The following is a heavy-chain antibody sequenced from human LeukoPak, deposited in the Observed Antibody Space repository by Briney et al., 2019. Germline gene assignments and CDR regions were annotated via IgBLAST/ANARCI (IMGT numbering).Heavy chain of an antibody. CDR2: ISSSGST. D-gene: IGHD1-26*01. J-gene: IGHJ2*01. CDR3: ARELSSYYDWYFDL. Sequence: PSETLSLTCTVSGDSISSGDYYWSWIRQPAGKGLEWIGRISSSGSTNYNPSLKSRVTISVDTSKNQFTLKLSSVTAADTAVYYCARELSSYYDWYFDLWGRGTLVTVSS. V-gene: IGHV4-61*02. CDR1: GDSISSGDYY.